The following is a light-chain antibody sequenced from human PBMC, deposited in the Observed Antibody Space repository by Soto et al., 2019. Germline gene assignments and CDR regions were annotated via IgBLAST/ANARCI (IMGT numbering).Light chain of an antibody. Sequence: DIQMTLSASSLSASVGYRVTITCRASQSISNHLNWYQQKPGKAPKLLIFAASSLQSGVPSRFSGSRSGPDLTLTISSLQPEDFATYYCQQSYSSPPTFGQGTKV. CDR3: QQSYSSPPT. CDR1: QSISNH. V-gene: IGKV1-39*01. CDR2: AAS. J-gene: IGKJ1*01.